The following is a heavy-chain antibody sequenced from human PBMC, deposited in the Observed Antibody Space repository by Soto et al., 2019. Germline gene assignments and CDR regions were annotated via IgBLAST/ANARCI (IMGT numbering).Heavy chain of an antibody. D-gene: IGHD3-3*01. CDR1: GGTFSSYA. CDR3: ARAHLRGVWSGFELGYNWFDP. Sequence: SVKVSCKASGGTFSSYAISWVRQAPGQGLEWMGGIIPIFGTANYAQKSQGRVTITADESTSTAYMELSSLRSEDTAVYYCARAHLRGVWSGFELGYNWFDPWGQGTLVTVSS. V-gene: IGHV1-69*13. CDR2: IIPIFGTA. J-gene: IGHJ5*02.